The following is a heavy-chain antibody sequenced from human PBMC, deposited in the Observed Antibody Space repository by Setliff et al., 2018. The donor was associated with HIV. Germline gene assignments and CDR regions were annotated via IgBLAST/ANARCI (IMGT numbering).Heavy chain of an antibody. CDR3: AKPFGSDGSRQLDS. CDR1: GYTFTSYD. V-gene: IGHV1-8*02. CDR2: MKPNSGNT. D-gene: IGHD2-15*01. J-gene: IGHJ4*02. Sequence: RASVKVSCKASGYTFTSYDINWVRQATGQGLEWMGWMKPNSGNTGYAQKFQGRVTMTRNTSISTAYMELSSMRSDDTAIYYCAKPFGSDGSRQLDSWGQGTLVTVSS.